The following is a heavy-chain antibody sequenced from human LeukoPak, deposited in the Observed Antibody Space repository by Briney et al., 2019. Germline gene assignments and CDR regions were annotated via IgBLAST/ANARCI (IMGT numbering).Heavy chain of an antibody. D-gene: IGHD2-21*02. V-gene: IGHV3-30*19. CDR2: ISYDGRYS. CDR3: ARETGDRRVDY. Sequence: GGSLRLSCAASGLTLSSGVMRCVRQAPGQGLEWVAVISYDGRYSHYADSVKGRFTISRDNSKSTLYLQMSSLRADDTGVYWCARETGDRRVDYWGQGTLVTVSS. J-gene: IGHJ4*02. CDR1: GLTLSSGV.